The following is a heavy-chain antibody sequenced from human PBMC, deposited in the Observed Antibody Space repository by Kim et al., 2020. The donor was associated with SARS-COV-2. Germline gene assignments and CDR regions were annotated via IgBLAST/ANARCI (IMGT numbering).Heavy chain of an antibody. CDR3: ATRDYDFWSGRDY. CDR2: IYYSGST. D-gene: IGHD3-3*01. Sequence: SETLSLTCTVSGGSISSYYWSWIRQPPGKGLEWIGYIYYSGSTNYNPSLKSRVTISVDTSKNQFSLKLSSVTAADTAVYYCATRDYDFWSGRDYWGQGTLVTVSS. CDR1: GGSISSYY. J-gene: IGHJ4*02. V-gene: IGHV4-59*01.